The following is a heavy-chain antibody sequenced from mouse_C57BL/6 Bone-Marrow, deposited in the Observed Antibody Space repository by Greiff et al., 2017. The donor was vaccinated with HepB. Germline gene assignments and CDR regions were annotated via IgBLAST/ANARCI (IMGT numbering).Heavy chain of an antibody. CDR2: ISSGSSTI. CDR3: ARGYYGSSPYWYFDV. J-gene: IGHJ1*03. CDR1: GFTFSDYG. D-gene: IGHD1-1*01. Sequence: VQLQQSGGGLVKPGGSLELSCAASGFTFSDYGMHWVRQAPEKGLEWVAYISSGSSTIYYADTVKGRFTISRDNAKNTLFLQMTSLRSEDTAMYYCARGYYGSSPYWYFDVWGTGTTVTVSS. V-gene: IGHV5-17*01.